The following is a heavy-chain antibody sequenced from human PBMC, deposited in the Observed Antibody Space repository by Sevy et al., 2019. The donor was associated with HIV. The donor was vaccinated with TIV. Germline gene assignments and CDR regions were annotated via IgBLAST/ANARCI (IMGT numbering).Heavy chain of an antibody. V-gene: IGHV3-49*04. Sequence: GGSLRLSCTTFGFTFGDYAINWVRQAPGKGLEWVAFLKNKANGGTVDYAASVKGRFTISRDDSKSIAYLQMNDLKTEDTAVYYCTRTKAAQSIFDYWGQGALVTVSS. D-gene: IGHD6-25*01. CDR1: GFTFGDYA. J-gene: IGHJ4*02. CDR2: LKNKANGGTV. CDR3: TRTKAAQSIFDY.